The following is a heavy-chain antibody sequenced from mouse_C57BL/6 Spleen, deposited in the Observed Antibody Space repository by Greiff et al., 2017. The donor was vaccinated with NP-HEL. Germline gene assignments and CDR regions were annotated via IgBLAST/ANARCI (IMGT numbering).Heavy chain of an antibody. V-gene: IGHV1-69*01. Sequence: QVQLKQPGAELVMPGASVKLSCKASGYTFTSYWMHWVKQRPGQGLEWIGEIDPSDSYTNYNQKFKGKSTLTVDKSSSTAYMQLSSLTSEDSAVYYCARKGHNYYGGSYGYFDVWGTGTTVTVSS. CDR1: GYTFTSYW. J-gene: IGHJ1*03. CDR2: IDPSDSYT. D-gene: IGHD1-1*01. CDR3: ARKGHNYYGGSYGYFDV.